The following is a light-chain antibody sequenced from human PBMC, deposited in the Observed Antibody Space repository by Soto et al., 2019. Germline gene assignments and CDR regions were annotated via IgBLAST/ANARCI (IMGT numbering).Light chain of an antibody. CDR2: DAS. Sequence: EILLTQSPSTLSLSPGERATLSCRASQSVSSYLAWYQQKPGHAPRLLIYDASNRATGIPARFSGSGSGTDFTLTISSLEHDDFAVYYCQQRSNWPSLTFGGGTKVDIK. J-gene: IGKJ4*01. CDR3: QQRSNWPSLT. CDR1: QSVSSY. V-gene: IGKV3-11*01.